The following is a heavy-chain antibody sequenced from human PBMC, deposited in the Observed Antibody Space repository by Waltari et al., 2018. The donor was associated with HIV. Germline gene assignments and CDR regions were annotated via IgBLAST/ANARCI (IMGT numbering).Heavy chain of an antibody. CDR1: GASISGSNFY. V-gene: IGHV4-39*01. J-gene: IGHJ1*01. D-gene: IGHD3-10*01. CDR3: VRLGSGIYFPTRIDF. Sequence: QVHLQESGPGLLKPAETLSLSCKVSGASISGSNFYWGWIRQPPGKALEWLGVLHFSEDTFYNPTLKTRLNSSVDSSANQVSLTVESVTAADTAHYFCVRLGSGIYFPTRIDFWGRGTLVIVSS. CDR2: LHFSEDT.